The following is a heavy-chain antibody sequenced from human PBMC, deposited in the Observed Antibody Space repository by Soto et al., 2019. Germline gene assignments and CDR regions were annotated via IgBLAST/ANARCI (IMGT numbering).Heavy chain of an antibody. D-gene: IGHD3-22*01. V-gene: IGHV3-33*01. Sequence: GGSLRLSCAASGFTFSSYGMHWVRQAPGKGLEWVAVIWYDGSNKYYADSVKGRFTISRDNSKNTLYLQMNSLRAEDTAVYYCARDYYYYDSSGYYPTPDAFDIWGQGTMVTVSS. CDR2: IWYDGSNK. CDR1: GFTFSSYG. J-gene: IGHJ3*02. CDR3: ARDYYYYDSSGYYPTPDAFDI.